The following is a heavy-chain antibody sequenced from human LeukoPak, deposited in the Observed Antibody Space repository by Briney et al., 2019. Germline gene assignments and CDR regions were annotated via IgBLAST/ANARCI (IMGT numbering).Heavy chain of an antibody. Sequence: PSETLSLTCTVSGGPISSGGYYWSWIRQHPGKGLEWIGYIYYSGSTYYNPSLKSRVTISVDTSKNQFSLKLSSVTAADTAVYYCARERHYDILTGYSHFDYWGQGTLVTVSS. J-gene: IGHJ4*02. D-gene: IGHD3-9*01. CDR2: IYYSGST. V-gene: IGHV4-31*03. CDR3: ARERHYDILTGYSHFDY. CDR1: GGPISSGGYY.